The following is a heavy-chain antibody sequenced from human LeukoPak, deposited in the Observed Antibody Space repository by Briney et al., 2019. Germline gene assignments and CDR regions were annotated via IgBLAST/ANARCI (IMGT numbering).Heavy chain of an antibody. CDR1: GGTFSSYA. Sequence: SVKVSCKASGGTFSSYAISWVRQAPGQGLEWMGGIIPIFGTANYAQKFQGRVTITADESTSTAYMEPSSLRSEDTAVYYCASIGGLAARSYYYYMDVWGKGTTVTVSS. CDR3: ASIGGLAARSYYYYMDV. D-gene: IGHD6-6*01. CDR2: IIPIFGTA. V-gene: IGHV1-69*13. J-gene: IGHJ6*03.